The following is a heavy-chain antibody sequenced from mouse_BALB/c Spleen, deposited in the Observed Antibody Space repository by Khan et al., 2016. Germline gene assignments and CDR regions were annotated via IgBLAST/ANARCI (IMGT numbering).Heavy chain of an antibody. CDR1: GYTFASYW. CDR2: KNPNTDYT. V-gene: IGHV1-7*01. Sequence: QVQLKESGAELAKPGASVKMSCKASGYTFASYWMHWIKQRPGQGLEWIACKNPNTDYTEYNQKFKDKATLTADKSSSTALMQLSSLTSEDSAVYNSAQSNNRTSAWFAYWGQGTLVTVAA. D-gene: IGHD2-14*01. J-gene: IGHJ3*01. CDR3: AQSNNRTSAWFAY.